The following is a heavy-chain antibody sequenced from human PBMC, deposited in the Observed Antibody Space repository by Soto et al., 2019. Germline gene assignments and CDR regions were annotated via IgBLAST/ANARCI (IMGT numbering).Heavy chain of an antibody. J-gene: IGHJ3*01. V-gene: IGHV3-30*18. CDR2: ISYDGSNK. CDR3: AKDWDFWTESYRTDAFDV. Sequence: GSLRLSCAASGFTFSSYGMHWVRQAPGKGLEWVAVISYDGSNKYYADSVKGRFTISRDNSKNTLYLQMNSLRAEDTAVYYCAKDWDFWTESYRTDAFDVWGQGTMVTVSS. D-gene: IGHD3-3*01. CDR1: GFTFSSYG.